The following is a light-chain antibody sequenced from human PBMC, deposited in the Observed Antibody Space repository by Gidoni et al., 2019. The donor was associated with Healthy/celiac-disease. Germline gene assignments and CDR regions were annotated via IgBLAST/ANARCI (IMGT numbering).Light chain of an antibody. CDR1: QSVSSY. J-gene: IGKJ3*01. Sequence: ELVFTHSPATLSLSPGERATLSCRASQSVSSYLAWYQQKPGQAPRHLIYDASNRATAIPARFSGSGSGTEFTLTISSLEHEDFAVYYCQQRSNWPPGITFGPGTKVDIK. CDR2: DAS. V-gene: IGKV3-11*01. CDR3: QQRSNWPPGIT.